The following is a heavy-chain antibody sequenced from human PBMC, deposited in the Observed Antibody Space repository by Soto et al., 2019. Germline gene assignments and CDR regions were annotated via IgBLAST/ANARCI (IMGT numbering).Heavy chain of an antibody. CDR2: IDSRSGHI. CDR3: GREPLFAGYYYYMDV. CDR1: GFIFSSYS. V-gene: IGHV3-21*02. Sequence: EVQLVESGGGLVKPGGSLRLSCAASGFIFSSYSLHWVRQAPGKGLEWVSSIDSRSGHIYYADSVKGRFTISRDNAQNPLYLQMNSLGAEEKAVDYCGREPLFAGYYYYMDVWGKGTTVTVSS. J-gene: IGHJ6*03. D-gene: IGHD6-13*01.